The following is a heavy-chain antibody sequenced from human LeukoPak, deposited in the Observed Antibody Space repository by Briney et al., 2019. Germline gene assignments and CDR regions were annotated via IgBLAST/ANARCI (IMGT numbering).Heavy chain of an antibody. CDR3: ASRFVY. Sequence: SETLSLTCTVSGGSISGYYWSWIRQPPGKGLEWIGYIYYSGSTNYNPSLKSRVTISVDTSKNQFSLKLSSVTAADTAVYYCASRFVYWGQGTLVTVSS. V-gene: IGHV4-59*01. CDR1: GGSISGYY. J-gene: IGHJ4*02. CDR2: IYYSGST.